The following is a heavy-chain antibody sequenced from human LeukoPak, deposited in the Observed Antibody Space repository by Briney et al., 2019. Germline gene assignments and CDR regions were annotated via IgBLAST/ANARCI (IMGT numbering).Heavy chain of an antibody. J-gene: IGHJ4*02. CDR3: TETYYYDSSGYYYDESLDY. D-gene: IGHD3-22*01. V-gene: IGHV3-15*01. CDR1: GFTFSNAW. Sequence: GGSLRLSCAASGFTFSNAWMSWVRQAPGKGLEWVGRIKSKTDGGTTDYAAPVKGRFTISRDDSKNTLYLQMNSLKTEDTAVYYCTETYYYDSSGYYYDESLDYWGRGTLVTVSS. CDR2: IKSKTDGGTT.